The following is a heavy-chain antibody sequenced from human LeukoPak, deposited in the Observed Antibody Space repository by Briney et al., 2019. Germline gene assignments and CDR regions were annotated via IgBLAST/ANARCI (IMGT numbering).Heavy chain of an antibody. V-gene: IGHV4-59*01. J-gene: IGHJ1*01. D-gene: IGHD3-22*01. Sequence: SETLSLTCTVSGGSISTYYWSWIRQPPGKGLEWIGYIFYSGSTNYNPSLKSRVTISVDTSKNQFSLKLSSVTAAGTALYYCARGNSYYDSSGYFPWESFQHWGQGTLVTVSS. CDR3: ARGNSYYDSSGYFPWESFQH. CDR2: IFYSGST. CDR1: GGSISTYY.